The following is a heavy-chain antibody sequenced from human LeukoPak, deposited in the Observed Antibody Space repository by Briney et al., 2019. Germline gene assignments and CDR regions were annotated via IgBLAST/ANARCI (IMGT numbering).Heavy chain of an antibody. Sequence: ASVKVSCKASGYTFTGYYMHWVRQAPGQGLEWMGWINPNSGGTNYAQKFQGRVTMTRDTSISTAYMELSRLRSDDTAVYYCARDWQWQQLDGDAFDIWGRGTMVTVSS. CDR3: ARDWQWQQLDGDAFDI. CDR2: INPNSGGT. CDR1: GYTFTGYY. V-gene: IGHV1-2*02. J-gene: IGHJ3*02. D-gene: IGHD6-13*01.